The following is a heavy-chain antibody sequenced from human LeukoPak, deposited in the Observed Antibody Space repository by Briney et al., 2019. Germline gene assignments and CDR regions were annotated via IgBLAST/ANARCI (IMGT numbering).Heavy chain of an antibody. CDR2: IYYSGST. CDR1: GGSISSYY. CDR3: ARAERTLVVSFDY. J-gene: IGHJ4*02. Sequence: SETLSLTCTVSGGSISSYYWSWIRQPPGKGLEWIGYIYYSGSTNYNPPLKSRVTISVDTSKNQFSLKLSSVTAADTAVYYCARAERTLVVSFDYWGQGTLVTVSS. D-gene: IGHD2-21*01. V-gene: IGHV4-59*01.